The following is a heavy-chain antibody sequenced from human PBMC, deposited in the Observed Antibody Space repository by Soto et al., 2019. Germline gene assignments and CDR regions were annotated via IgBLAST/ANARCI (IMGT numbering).Heavy chain of an antibody. CDR1: GGSTSSSDW. CDR3: AGRPEIHPR. CDR2: IHRDGVT. Sequence: QVHLQESGPGLVKPSETLSLTCAISGGSTSSSDWWTWVRQPPGERLEWIGEIHRDGVTNYNSSLKSRLTISLDQSRNQFSLSLTSVTAADAAVYFCAGRPEIHPRWGQGILVPVSS. D-gene: IGHD1-26*01. V-gene: IGHV4-4*02. J-gene: IGHJ4*02.